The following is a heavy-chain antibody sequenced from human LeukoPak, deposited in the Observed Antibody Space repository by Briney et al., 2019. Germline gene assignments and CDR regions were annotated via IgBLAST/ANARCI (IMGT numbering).Heavy chain of an antibody. J-gene: IGHJ4*02. CDR2: INSDGSST. Sequence: GGSLRLSCAASGFTFSSYWIHWVRQAPGKGLVWVSRINSDGSSTSYADSVKGRFTISRDNAKNTLYLQMNSLRAEDTAVYYCARDPQQWLGFDYWGQGTLVTVSS. CDR1: GFTFSSYW. V-gene: IGHV3-74*01. D-gene: IGHD6-19*01. CDR3: ARDPQQWLGFDY.